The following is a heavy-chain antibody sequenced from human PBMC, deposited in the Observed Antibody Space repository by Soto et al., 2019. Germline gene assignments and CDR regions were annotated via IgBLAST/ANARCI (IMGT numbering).Heavy chain of an antibody. CDR2: IFYDGYT. D-gene: IGHD6-13*01. V-gene: IGHV4-39*01. CDR1: GDSISGSPYF. Sequence: QVQLQESGPGLVMHSETLSLTCTVSGDSISGSPYFWGWIRQPPGKRLEWIGSIFYDGYTLYTPSLKSRVTISVDTSKNQFSLKLTSVAAADTAIYFCARLQAAVPHYWGQGILVTVSS. CDR3: ARLQAAVPHY. J-gene: IGHJ4*02.